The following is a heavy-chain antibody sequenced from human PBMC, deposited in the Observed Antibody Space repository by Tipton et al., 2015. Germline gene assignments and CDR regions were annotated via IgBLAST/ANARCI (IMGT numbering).Heavy chain of an antibody. CDR1: GGSISSYF. V-gene: IGHV4-59*13. Sequence: LRLSCIVSGGSISSYFWTWIRQSPGKGLEWIGYIYSNGSTNYNPSLKSRVTISRDTPKSQFSLRLSSVTAADTAVYYCARDTGIEMPGTGFDYWGQGTLVTVSS. CDR2: IYSNGST. J-gene: IGHJ4*02. D-gene: IGHD5-24*01. CDR3: ARDTGIEMPGTGFDY.